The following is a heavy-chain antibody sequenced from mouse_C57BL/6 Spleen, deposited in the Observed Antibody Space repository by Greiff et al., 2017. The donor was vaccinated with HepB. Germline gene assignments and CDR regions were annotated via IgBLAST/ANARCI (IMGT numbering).Heavy chain of an antibody. CDR1: GYAFSSSW. V-gene: IGHV1-82*01. J-gene: IGHJ2*01. CDR2: IYPGDGDT. Sequence: VKLMESGPELVKPGASVKISCKASGYAFSSSWMNWVKQRPGKGLEWIGRIYPGDGDTNYNQKFKGKATLTVDTSSSTAYMQLSSLTSEDSAVYYCARDYYGSSPDYWGQGTTLTVSS. CDR3: ARDYYGSSPDY. D-gene: IGHD1-1*01.